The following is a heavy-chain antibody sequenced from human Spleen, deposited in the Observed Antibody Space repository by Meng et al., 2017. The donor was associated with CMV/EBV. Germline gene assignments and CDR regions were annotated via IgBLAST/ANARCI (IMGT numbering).Heavy chain of an antibody. J-gene: IGHJ5*02. CDR2: IYSGGST. CDR3: ARGAVPAAMGYNWFDP. D-gene: IGHD2-2*01. CDR1: GFTVSSNY. Sequence: GESLKISCAASGFTVSSNYMSWVRQAPGKGLEWVSVIYSGGSTYYADSVKGRFTISRDNAKNSLYLQMNSLRAEDTAVYYCARGAVPAAMGYNWFDPWGQGTLVTVSS. V-gene: IGHV3-66*01.